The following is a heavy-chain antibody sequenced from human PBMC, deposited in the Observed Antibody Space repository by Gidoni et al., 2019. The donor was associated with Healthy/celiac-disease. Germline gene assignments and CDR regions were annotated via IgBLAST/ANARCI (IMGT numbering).Heavy chain of an antibody. CDR1: GGSISSSRYY. J-gene: IGHJ6*03. D-gene: IGHD2-21*02. V-gene: IGHV4-39*01. CDR3: ARQLDDSYMDV. CDR2: IYYSGST. Sequence: QLQLQESGPGLVKPSETLSLTCTVSGGSISSSRYYWGWIRQPPGKGLEWLGSIYYSGSTYYNPSLKSRVTISVYTSKNQFSLKLSSVTAADTAVYYCARQLDDSYMDVWGKGTTVTVSS.